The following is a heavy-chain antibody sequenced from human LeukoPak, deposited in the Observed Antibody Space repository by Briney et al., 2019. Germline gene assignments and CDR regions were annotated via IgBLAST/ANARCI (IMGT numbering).Heavy chain of an antibody. D-gene: IGHD2-15*01. CDR2: IYYSGST. Sequence: SETLSLTCTVSGGSISSYYWSWIRQPPGKGLEWIGYIYYSGSTNYNPSLKSRVTISVDTSKNQFSLKLCSVTAADTAVYYCASTEPEVGAAFGYWGQGTLVTVSS. CDR3: ASTEPEVGAAFGY. J-gene: IGHJ4*02. CDR1: GGSISSYY. V-gene: IGHV4-59*01.